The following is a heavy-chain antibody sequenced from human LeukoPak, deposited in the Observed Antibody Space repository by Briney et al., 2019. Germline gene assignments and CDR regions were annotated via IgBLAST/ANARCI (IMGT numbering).Heavy chain of an antibody. J-gene: IGHJ4*02. CDR3: GTAQY. CDR1: GFIFNDFW. Sequence: GGSLGLSCAASGFIFNDFWMHWLRQVPGEGPVWVSRISSDGSTTYYADSVKGRFTISRDNAKNTLYLQMSSLRVEDTAVYYCGTAQYWGQGTLLTVSS. CDR2: ISSDGSTT. V-gene: IGHV3-74*01.